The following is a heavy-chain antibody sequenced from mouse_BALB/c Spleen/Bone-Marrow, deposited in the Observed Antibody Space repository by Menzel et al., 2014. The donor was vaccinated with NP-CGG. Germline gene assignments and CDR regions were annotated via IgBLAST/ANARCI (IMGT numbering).Heavy chain of an antibody. J-gene: IGHJ3*01. CDR1: GFNIKDTY. D-gene: IGHD2-14*01. Sequence: VQLQQPGAELVKPGASVKLSCTASGFNIKDTYMHWVKQRPEQGLEWIGRIDPANGNTKYDPKFRGKATITTDTSSNTAYLQLRSLTSEDTAVYYCARYDYRYSWFAYWGQGTLVTVSA. V-gene: IGHV14-3*02. CDR3: ARYDYRYSWFAY. CDR2: IDPANGNT.